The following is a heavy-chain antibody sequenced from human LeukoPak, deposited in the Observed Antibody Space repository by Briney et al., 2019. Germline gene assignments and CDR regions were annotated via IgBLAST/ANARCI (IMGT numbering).Heavy chain of an antibody. Sequence: QPGGSLRLPCAASGFTFSSYAMSWVRQAPGKGLEWVSAISGSGGSTYYADSVKGRFTISRDNSKNTLYLQMNSLRAEDTAVYYCAKDLWYSSSSGRDYWGQGTLVTVSS. CDR2: ISGSGGST. V-gene: IGHV3-23*01. J-gene: IGHJ4*02. CDR3: AKDLWYSSSSGRDY. D-gene: IGHD6-6*01. CDR1: GFTFSSYA.